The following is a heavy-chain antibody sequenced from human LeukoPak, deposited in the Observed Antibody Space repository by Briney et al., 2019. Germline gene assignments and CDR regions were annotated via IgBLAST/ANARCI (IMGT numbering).Heavy chain of an antibody. CDR3: ARMEQRPYYYYYGMDV. D-gene: IGHD1-26*01. V-gene: IGHV3-30-3*01. CDR2: ISYDGSNK. J-gene: IGHJ6*02. Sequence: PGGPLRLSCAASGFTFSSYAMHWVRQAPGKGLEWVAVISYDGSNKYYADSVKGRFTISRDNSKNTLYLQMNSLRAEDTAVYYCARMEQRPYYYYYGMDVWGQGTTVTVSS. CDR1: GFTFSSYA.